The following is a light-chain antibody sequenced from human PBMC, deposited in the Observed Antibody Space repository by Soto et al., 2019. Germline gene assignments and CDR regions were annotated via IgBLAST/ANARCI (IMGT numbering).Light chain of an antibody. CDR3: SSYAGNSKYV. Sequence: QSALTQPPSASGSPGQSVTISCTGTSSDVGGYNYVSWYQQHPGKAPKSMIYDVSKRPSGVSDRFSGSKSGNTASLTVSWLQADYEADYYCSSYAGNSKYVFVTGTKLTVL. CDR1: SSDVGGYNY. CDR2: DVS. J-gene: IGLJ1*01. V-gene: IGLV2-8*01.